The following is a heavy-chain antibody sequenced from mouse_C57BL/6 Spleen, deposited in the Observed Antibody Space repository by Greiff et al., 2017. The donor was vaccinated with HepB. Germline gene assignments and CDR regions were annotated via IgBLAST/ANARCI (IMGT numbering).Heavy chain of an antibody. CDR3: ARLGTGGYFDV. Sequence: QVQLQQSGAELVRPGSSVKLSCKASGYTFTSYWMDWVKQRPGQGLEWIGNIYPSDSETHYNQKFKDKATLTVDKSSSTAYMQLSSLTSEDSAVYYCARLGTGGYFDVWGTGTTVTVSS. V-gene: IGHV1-61*01. CDR2: IYPSDSET. D-gene: IGHD4-1*01. J-gene: IGHJ1*03. CDR1: GYTFTSYW.